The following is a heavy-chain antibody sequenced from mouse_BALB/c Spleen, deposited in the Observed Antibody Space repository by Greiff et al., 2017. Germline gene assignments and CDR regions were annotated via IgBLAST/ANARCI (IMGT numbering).Heavy chain of an antibody. CDR2: ISYDGSN. Sequence: EVKLQESGPGLVKPSQSLSLTCSVTGYSITSGYYWNWIRQFPGNKLEWMGYISYDGSNNYNPSLKNRISITRDTSKNQFFLKLNSVTTEDTATYYGARRVGYYAMDYWGQGTSVTVSS. CDR3: ARRVGYYAMDY. J-gene: IGHJ4*01. V-gene: IGHV3-6*02. CDR1: GYSITSGYY.